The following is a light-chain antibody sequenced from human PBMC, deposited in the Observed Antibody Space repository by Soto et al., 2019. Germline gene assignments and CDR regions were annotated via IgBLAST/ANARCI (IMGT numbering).Light chain of an antibody. CDR1: QSLSSDF. CDR2: GAS. CDR3: QYYATSPPPR. V-gene: IGKV3-20*01. Sequence: EIVLTQSPGTLSLSPGERAILSCRASQSLSSDFLAWYQQKPGQPPRLILYGASSRATGVPERFSGSGTGTAFTLTISRLEPEDFAVYYCQYYATSPPPRFGQGTKVDVK. J-gene: IGKJ1*01.